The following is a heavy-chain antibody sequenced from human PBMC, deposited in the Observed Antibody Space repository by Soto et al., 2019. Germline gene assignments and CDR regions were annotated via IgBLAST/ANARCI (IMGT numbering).Heavy chain of an antibody. CDR2: ITAGGGRL. CDR1: GFSINNYA. J-gene: IGHJ4*02. CDR3: AKDRGDAFEEGYDFDY. V-gene: IGHV3-23*01. Sequence: TGGSLRLSWAASGFSINNYAVSWVRQAPGKGLEWVSGITAGGGRLYFADSVNGRFTISRDSSKNTLHLQMNSLRVEDTAVYYCAKDRGDAFEEGYDFDYWGQGIVVTVS. D-gene: IGHD3-16*01.